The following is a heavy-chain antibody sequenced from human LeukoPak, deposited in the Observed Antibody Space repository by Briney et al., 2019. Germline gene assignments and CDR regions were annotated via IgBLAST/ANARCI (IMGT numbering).Heavy chain of an antibody. CDR1: GFTFSNYG. J-gene: IGHJ4*02. D-gene: IGHD3-10*01. CDR3: ARRDYYGSGSPDY. V-gene: IGHV3-20*04. CDR2: INWNGGST. Sequence: GGSLRLSCAASGFTFSNYGMHWVRQAPGKGLEWVSGINWNGGSTGYADSVKGRFTISRDNAKNSLYLQMNSLRAEDTALYYCARRDYYGSGSPDYWGQGTLVTVSS.